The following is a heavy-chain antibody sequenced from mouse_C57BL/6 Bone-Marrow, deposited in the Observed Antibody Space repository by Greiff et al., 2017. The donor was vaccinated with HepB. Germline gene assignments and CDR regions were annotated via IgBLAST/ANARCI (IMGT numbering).Heavy chain of an antibody. CDR3: ARSLTTVVATKGYFDV. CDR1: GYAFSSSW. J-gene: IGHJ1*03. V-gene: IGHV1-82*01. D-gene: IGHD1-1*01. Sequence: VQLQQSGPELVKPGASVKISCKASGYAFSSSWMNWVKQRPGKGLEWIGRIYPGDGDTNYNGKFKGKATLTADKSSSTAYMQLSSLTSEDSAVYFCARSLTTVVATKGYFDVWGTGTTVTVSS. CDR2: IYPGDGDT.